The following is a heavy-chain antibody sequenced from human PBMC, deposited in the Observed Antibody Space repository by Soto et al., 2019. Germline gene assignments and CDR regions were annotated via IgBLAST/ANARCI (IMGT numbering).Heavy chain of an antibody. V-gene: IGHV1-69*13. CDR1: GDAFSIYA. CDR3: ARPLRDRNFYHGLAV. D-gene: IGHD3-22*01. Sequence: GASLNLACKASGDAFSIYAISCGRQATGQRLEWLGGIIPMFGTPNYAQKFQGRVTISADESTTTAYLELSSLRSAGTAVYFCARPLRDRNFYHGLAVWGQGTTVTV. J-gene: IGHJ6*02. CDR2: IIPMFGTP.